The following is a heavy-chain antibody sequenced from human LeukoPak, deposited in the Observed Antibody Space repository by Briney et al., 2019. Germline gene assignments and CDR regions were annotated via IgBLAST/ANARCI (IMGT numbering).Heavy chain of an antibody. CDR2: VPYSGST. CDR3: ARPIRDTNGYPLWYHFDY. D-gene: IGHD2-8*01. CDR1: GASISRYY. Sequence: SETLSLTCTVSGASISRYYWSWIRQPPGMGLEWIGYVPYSGSTNYNPSLKSRVTISVDTSKSQFSLNLTSVTAADTAVYYCARPIRDTNGYPLWYHFDYWGQGILVTVSS. J-gene: IGHJ4*02. V-gene: IGHV4-59*12.